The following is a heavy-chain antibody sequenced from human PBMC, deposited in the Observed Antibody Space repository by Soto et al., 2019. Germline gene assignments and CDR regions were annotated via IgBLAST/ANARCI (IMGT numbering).Heavy chain of an antibody. Sequence: QLQLQESGPGLVKPSETLSLTCTVPDDSMSRSNFYWGWIRQPPGKGLEWIGSLHYGGSTYSNPSLKSRVTISADTSKNQLSLKLGSVTATATAVYYCSRRDGAVAGTEHWGQGALVIVSS. CDR3: SRRDGAVAGTEH. CDR2: LHYGGST. CDR1: DDSMSRSNFY. V-gene: IGHV4-39*01. D-gene: IGHD6-19*01. J-gene: IGHJ1*01.